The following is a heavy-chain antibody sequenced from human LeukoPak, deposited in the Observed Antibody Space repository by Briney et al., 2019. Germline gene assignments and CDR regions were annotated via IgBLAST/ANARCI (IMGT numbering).Heavy chain of an antibody. CDR1: GYSFTSNY. V-gene: IGHV1-46*01. CDR3: ARDQEAFDY. J-gene: IGHJ4*02. CDR2: IYPRDGST. Sequence: ASVKVSCKASGYSFTSNYIHWVRQAPGQGLEWMEMIYPRDGSTSYAQKFQGRVTVTRDTSTSTVHMELSGLRSEDTAVYYCARDQEAFDYWGQGTLVTVSS.